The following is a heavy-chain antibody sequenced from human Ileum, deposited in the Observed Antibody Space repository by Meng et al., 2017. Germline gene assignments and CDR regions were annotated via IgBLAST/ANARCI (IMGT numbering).Heavy chain of an antibody. CDR1: GGSIRSSY. V-gene: IGHV4-59*01. CDR3: ARWGGSSVSSYDI. J-gene: IGHJ3*02. Sequence: SETLSLTCTVSGGSIRSSYWNWIRQSPEKGLEWIGYTHHSGNTKTNPSLKSRVTMSVDTSKSQFFLWLTSVTAADTAVYYCARWGGSSVSSYDIWGQGTLVTVSS. CDR2: THHSGNT. D-gene: IGHD1-26*01.